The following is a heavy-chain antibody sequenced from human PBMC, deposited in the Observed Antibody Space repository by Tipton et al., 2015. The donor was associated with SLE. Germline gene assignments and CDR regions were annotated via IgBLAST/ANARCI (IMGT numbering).Heavy chain of an antibody. V-gene: IGHV4-59*02. CDR1: GDSVSGFS. J-gene: IGHJ4*02. Sequence: LRLSCTVSGDSVSGFSWSWIRQPPGKGLEWVAFVSYSGNTNYNPSLKSRVTVSTDTSKNQFSLRLSSVAAADTAVYYCARYNRDHFDSWGQGTLVTVSS. CDR2: VSYSGNT. D-gene: IGHD1-14*01. CDR3: ARYNRDHFDS.